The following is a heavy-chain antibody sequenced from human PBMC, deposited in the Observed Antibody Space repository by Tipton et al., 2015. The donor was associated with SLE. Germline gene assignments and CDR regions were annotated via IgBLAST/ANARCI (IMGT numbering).Heavy chain of an antibody. J-gene: IGHJ4*02. D-gene: IGHD7-27*01. CDR2: SYIGGGT. Sequence: QLVQSGGGLVQPGGSLRLSCAASAFSVSAYHMTWVRQAPGKGLEWVSVSYIGGGTDYAESVKGRFTFSRDSSENTLYLQMNSLRAEDTAVYYCARAQTGGLDYWGQGTLVTVSS. V-gene: IGHV3-53*04. CDR1: AFSVSAYH. CDR3: ARAQTGGLDY.